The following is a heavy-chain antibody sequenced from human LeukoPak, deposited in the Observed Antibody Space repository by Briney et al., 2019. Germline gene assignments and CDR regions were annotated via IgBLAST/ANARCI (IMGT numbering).Heavy chain of an antibody. V-gene: IGHV3-23*01. CDR2: ISGSGGST. CDR3: AEEWLQYDSSGYYPHDY. D-gene: IGHD3-22*01. J-gene: IGHJ4*02. CDR1: GFTFSSYA. Sequence: GGSLRLSCAASGFTFSSYAMSWVRQAPGKGLEWVSAISGSGGSTYYADSVKGRFTISRDNSKNTLYLQMNSLRAEDTAVYYCAEEWLQYDSSGYYPHDYWGQGTLVTVSS.